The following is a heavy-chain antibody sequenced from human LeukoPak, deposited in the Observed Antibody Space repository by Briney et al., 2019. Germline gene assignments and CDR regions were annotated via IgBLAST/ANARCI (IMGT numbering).Heavy chain of an antibody. D-gene: IGHD5-12*01. V-gene: IGHV4-39*07. J-gene: IGHJ5*02. CDR3: ARVGPYIEVDP. Sequence: PSETLPLTCTVSGGSIDSSSYYWGWIRQPPGKGLEWIGSIHYSGSTYYNPSLKSRVTISVDTSKNQFSLQLSSLTASDTAVYYCARVGPYIEVDPWGQGTLVIVSS. CDR1: GGSIDSSSYY. CDR2: IHYSGST.